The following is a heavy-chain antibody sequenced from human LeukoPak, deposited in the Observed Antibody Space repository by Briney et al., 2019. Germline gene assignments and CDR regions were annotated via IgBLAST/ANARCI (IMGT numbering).Heavy chain of an antibody. J-gene: IGHJ4*02. CDR1: GFTFSHYT. Sequence: GGSLRLSCGASGFTFSHYTMNWVRQAPGKGLEWVSSISSSSNYIYYADSVKGRFTISRDNAKNSLYLQMNSLRAEDTAVYYCARDRPLGYCSSTSCPRDYFDYWGQGTLVTVSS. CDR2: ISSSSNYI. CDR3: ARDRPLGYCSSTSCPRDYFDY. V-gene: IGHV3-21*01. D-gene: IGHD2-2*01.